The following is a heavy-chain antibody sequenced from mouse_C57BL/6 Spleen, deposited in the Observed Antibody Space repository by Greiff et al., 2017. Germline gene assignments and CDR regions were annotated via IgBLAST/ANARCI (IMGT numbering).Heavy chain of an antibody. Sequence: EVQVVESGPELVKPGASVKISCKASGYSFTGYYMNWVKQSPEKSLEWIGEINPSTGGTTYNQKFKAKATLTVDKSSSTAYMQLKSLTSEDSAVYYCARRDYDGFAYWGQGTLVTVSA. CDR3: ARRDYDGFAY. D-gene: IGHD2-4*01. J-gene: IGHJ3*01. CDR1: GYSFTGYY. V-gene: IGHV1-42*01. CDR2: INPSTGGT.